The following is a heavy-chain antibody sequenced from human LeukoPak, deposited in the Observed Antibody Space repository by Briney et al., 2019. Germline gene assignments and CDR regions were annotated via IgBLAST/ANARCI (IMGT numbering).Heavy chain of an antibody. V-gene: IGHV3-7*01. Sequence: GGSLRLSCAASGFTFSSYWMSWVRQAPGKGLESVANIKQDGSEKYYVDSVKGRFTISRDNAKNSLYLQMNSLRAEDTAVYYCARDGVRDGLYFDYWGQGTLVTVSS. CDR3: ARDGVRDGLYFDY. CDR1: GFTFSSYW. D-gene: IGHD5-24*01. CDR2: IKQDGSEK. J-gene: IGHJ4*02.